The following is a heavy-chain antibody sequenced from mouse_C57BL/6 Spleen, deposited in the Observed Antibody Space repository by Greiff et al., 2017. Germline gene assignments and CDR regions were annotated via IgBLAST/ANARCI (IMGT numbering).Heavy chain of an antibody. CDR3: TTAVVATPFAG. Sequence: VQLQQSGAELVRPGASVKLSCTASGFNIKDYYMHWVKQRPEQGLEWIGRIDPEDGDTEYAPKFQGKATMTADTSSNTAYLQLSSLTSADTAVYYCTTAVVATPFAGRGQGTLVTVSA. J-gene: IGHJ3*01. CDR1: GFNIKDYY. CDR2: IDPEDGDT. D-gene: IGHD1-1*01. V-gene: IGHV14-1*01.